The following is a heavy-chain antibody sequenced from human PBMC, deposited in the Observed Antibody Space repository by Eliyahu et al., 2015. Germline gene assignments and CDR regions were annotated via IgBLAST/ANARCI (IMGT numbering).Heavy chain of an antibody. Sequence: QVQLQESGPGLVKPSETLSLTCAVXGQSISSGYYWGWIRQPPGKGLEWIGTXYHSGATYYNPSLKSRVTMSVDTSKNQFSLKLSSVIAADTAVYYCARATVVLGIIGFFDYWGQGTLVSVSS. CDR2: XYHSGAT. CDR1: GQSISSGYY. V-gene: IGHV4-38-2*01. D-gene: IGHD3-10*01. J-gene: IGHJ4*02. CDR3: ARATVVLGIIGFFDY.